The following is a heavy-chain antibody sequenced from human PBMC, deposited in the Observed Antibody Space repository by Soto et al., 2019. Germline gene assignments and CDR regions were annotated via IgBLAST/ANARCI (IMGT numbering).Heavy chain of an antibody. D-gene: IGHD2-8*02. J-gene: IGHJ4*02. CDR2: IYYSGST. V-gene: IGHV4-59*08. CDR3: ARHGNGPTGTGFLDY. CDR1: GGSISNYY. Sequence: ASETLSLTCTVSGGSISNYYWTWIRQPPGEGLEWIGYIYYSGSTNYNASLKSRVTLSVDTSRNQFSLTLTSVTAADTAVYYCARHGNGPTGTGFLDYWGQGTLVTVSS.